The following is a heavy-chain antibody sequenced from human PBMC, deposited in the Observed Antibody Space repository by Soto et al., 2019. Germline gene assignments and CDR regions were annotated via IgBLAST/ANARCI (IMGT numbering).Heavy chain of an antibody. CDR2: ISSSSSYI. Sequence: GGSLRLSCAASGFTFSSYSMNWVRQAPGKGLEWVSSISSSSSYIYYADSVKGRFTISRDNAKNSLYLQMNSLRAEDTAVYYCARDERFLEWLLYGGFDYWGQGTLVTVSS. D-gene: IGHD3-3*01. CDR1: GFTFSSYS. V-gene: IGHV3-21*01. J-gene: IGHJ4*02. CDR3: ARDERFLEWLLYGGFDY.